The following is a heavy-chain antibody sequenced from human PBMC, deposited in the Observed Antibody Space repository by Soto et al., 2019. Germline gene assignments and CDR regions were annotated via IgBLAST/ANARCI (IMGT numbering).Heavy chain of an antibody. D-gene: IGHD1-26*01. Sequence: SETLSLTCTVSGGSVTDNVYSWTWIRQPPGQGLEWLGYIFHTGSAYYNPSLKSLVTLSVDRSKNQFSLRLTSVTAADTAIYYCARGQRNWDKNWFDPWGQGTLVTVSS. J-gene: IGHJ5*02. V-gene: IGHV4-30-2*01. CDR2: IFHTGSA. CDR3: ARGQRNWDKNWFDP. CDR1: GGSVTDNVYS.